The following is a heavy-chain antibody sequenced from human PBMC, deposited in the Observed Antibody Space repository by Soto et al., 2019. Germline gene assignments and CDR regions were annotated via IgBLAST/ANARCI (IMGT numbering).Heavy chain of an antibody. V-gene: IGHV1-18*01. Sequence: ASVKVSCKASGYTFTSYGISWVRQAPGQGLEWMGWISAYNGNTNYAQKLQGRVTMTTDTSTSTAYMELRSLRSDDTAMYYCARGLRLLSQDGMDVWGQGTTVTVSS. CDR3: ARGLRLLSQDGMDV. CDR1: GYTFTSYG. CDR2: ISAYNGNT. J-gene: IGHJ6*02. D-gene: IGHD3-3*01.